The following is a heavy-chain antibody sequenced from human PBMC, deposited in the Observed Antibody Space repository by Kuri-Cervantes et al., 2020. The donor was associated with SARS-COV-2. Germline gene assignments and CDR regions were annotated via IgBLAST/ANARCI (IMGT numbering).Heavy chain of an antibody. CDR2: INPNSGGT. V-gene: IGHV1-2*04. Sequence: ASVKVSCRASGYTFTGYYMHWVRQVPGQGLEWMGWINPNSGGTNYAQKFQGLVTMTRDTSISTVYMELSRLRSDDTAVYYCPRSTPFRRIVVISQGWAFNIWGQGTMVTVSS. J-gene: IGHJ3*02. CDR3: PRSTPFRRIVVISQGWAFNI. D-gene: IGHD3-22*01. CDR1: GYTFTGYY.